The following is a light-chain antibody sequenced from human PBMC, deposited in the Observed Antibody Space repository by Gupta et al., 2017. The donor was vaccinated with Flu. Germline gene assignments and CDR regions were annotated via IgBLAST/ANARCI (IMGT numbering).Light chain of an antibody. CDR1: IIGSAN. Sequence: SYALTPPPSVSVAPRQTTRTPREGDIIGSANVHWYQQTPAHAPVLVVYDDVDRPSRSPERFSGAKSGTTATLTISRVEDGNEDDYYCRVGCSISNLPVFGGGTKLAVL. CDR2: DDV. J-gene: IGLJ3*02. CDR3: RVGCSISNLPV. V-gene: IGLV3-21*02.